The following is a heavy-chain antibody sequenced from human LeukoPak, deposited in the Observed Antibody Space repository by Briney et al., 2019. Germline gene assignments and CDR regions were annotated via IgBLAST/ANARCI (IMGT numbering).Heavy chain of an antibody. Sequence: GGSLRLSCEASGFMFSSFAMSWVRQAPGKGLEWVSSISSSSSYIYYADSVKGRFTISRDSAKNSLYLQMNSLRAEDTAVYYCARDRGVSGDYWFDPWGQGTLVTVSS. CDR3: ARDRGVSGDYWFDP. J-gene: IGHJ5*02. CDR1: GFMFSSFA. D-gene: IGHD2-21*02. CDR2: ISSSSSYI. V-gene: IGHV3-21*01.